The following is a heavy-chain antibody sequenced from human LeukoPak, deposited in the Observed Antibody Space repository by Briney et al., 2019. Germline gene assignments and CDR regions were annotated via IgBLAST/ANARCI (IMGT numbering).Heavy chain of an antibody. D-gene: IGHD2-2*01. V-gene: IGHV4-30-2*01. CDR3: ARGGYCSSTSCYRWFDP. CDR2: IYHSGST. J-gene: IGHJ5*02. CDR1: GFSISSGGYS. Sequence: SQTLSLTCAVSGFSISSGGYSWSWLRQPPGKGLEWTGYIYHSGSTYYNPSLKSRVTISVDRSKNQFSLKLSSVTAADTAVYYCARGGYCSSTSCYRWFDPWGQGTLVTVSS.